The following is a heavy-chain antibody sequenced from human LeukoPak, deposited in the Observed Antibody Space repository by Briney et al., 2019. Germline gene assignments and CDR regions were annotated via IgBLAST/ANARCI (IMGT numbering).Heavy chain of an antibody. V-gene: IGHV3-48*03. Sequence: GGSLRLSCAASGFTFSSYAMHWVRQAPGKGLEWVSYISSSGSTIYYADSVKGRFTISRDNAKNALYLQMNSLRAEDTAVYYCARDSSPRPVQPYYFDYWGQGTLVTVSS. D-gene: IGHD6-13*01. CDR2: ISSSGSTI. J-gene: IGHJ4*02. CDR1: GFTFSSYA. CDR3: ARDSSPRPVQPYYFDY.